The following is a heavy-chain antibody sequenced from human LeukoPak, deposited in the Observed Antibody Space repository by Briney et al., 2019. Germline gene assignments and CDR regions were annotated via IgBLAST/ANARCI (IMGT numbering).Heavy chain of an antibody. V-gene: IGHV3-33*06. CDR2: IWYDGSNK. D-gene: IGHD3-10*01. CDR3: AKDKTRVIMGSLDY. Sequence: GRSLRLSCAASGFTFSSYGMHWARQAPGKGLEWVAVIWYDGSNKYYADSVKGRFTISRDNSKNTLYLQMNSLRAEDTAVYYCAKDKTRVIMGSLDYWGQGTLVTVSS. J-gene: IGHJ4*02. CDR1: GFTFSSYG.